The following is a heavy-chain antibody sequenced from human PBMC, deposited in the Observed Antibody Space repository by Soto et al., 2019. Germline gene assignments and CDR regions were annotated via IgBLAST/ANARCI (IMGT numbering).Heavy chain of an antibody. CDR2: IYYSGST. D-gene: IGHD3-16*02. CDR3: ARTRGSYRSYYYYYGMDV. Sequence: SETLSFTCTVSGGSVSIVSYYWSWIRKPPGKGLEWIGYIYYSGSTNYNPSLKGRVTISVDTSKNQFSLKLSSVTAADTAVYYCARTRGSYRSYYYYYGMDVWGQGTTVTVSS. V-gene: IGHV4-61*01. CDR1: GGSVSIVSYY. J-gene: IGHJ6*02.